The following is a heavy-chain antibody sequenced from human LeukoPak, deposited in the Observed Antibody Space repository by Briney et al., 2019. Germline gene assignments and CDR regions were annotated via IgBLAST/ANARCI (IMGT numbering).Heavy chain of an antibody. CDR1: GGSISSYY. CDR3: ARGYYDFWSGYWFDY. CDR2: IYTSGST. D-gene: IGHD3-3*01. V-gene: IGHV4-4*07. Sequence: SETLSLTCTASGGSISSYYWSWIRQPAGKGLEWIGRIYTSGSTNYNPSLKSRVTMSVDTSKNQFSLKLSSVTAADTAVYYCARGYYDFWSGYWFDYWGQGTLVTVSS. J-gene: IGHJ4*02.